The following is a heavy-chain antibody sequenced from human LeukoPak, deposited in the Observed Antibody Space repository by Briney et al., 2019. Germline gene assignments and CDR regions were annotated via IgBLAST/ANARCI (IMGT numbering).Heavy chain of an antibody. D-gene: IGHD3-3*01. CDR1: GFTFSRYA. CDR3: AKDRNRDDFWSGFPAGWFDP. CDR2: FCGSGGST. V-gene: IGHV3-23*01. J-gene: IGHJ5*02. Sequence: GGSLRLFCAASGFTFSRYAMSWVRQAPGKGLEWVSAFCGSGGSTYYADSVKGRFTISRDNSKNTLYLQMNSLRAEDTAVYYCAKDRNRDDFWSGFPAGWFDPWGQGTLVTVSS.